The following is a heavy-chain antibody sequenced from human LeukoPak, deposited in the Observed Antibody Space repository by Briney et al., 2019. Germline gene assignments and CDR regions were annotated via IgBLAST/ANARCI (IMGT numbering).Heavy chain of an antibody. Sequence: ASVKVSCKASGYTFTGYYVDWVRQAPGQGLEWMGWMNPNSGGTNYSQKLQVRVTMTKYRAISTSYMELSRMRSDDTPVYYCAEMADGAFGVWGQGTMVTVYS. D-gene: IGHD2-8*01. CDR2: MNPNSGGT. V-gene: IGHV1-2*02. J-gene: IGHJ3*01. CDR1: GYTFTGYY. CDR3: AEMADGAFGV.